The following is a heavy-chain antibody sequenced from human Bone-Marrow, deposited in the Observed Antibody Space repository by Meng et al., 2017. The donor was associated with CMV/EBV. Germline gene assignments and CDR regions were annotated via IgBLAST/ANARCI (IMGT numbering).Heavy chain of an antibody. D-gene: IGHD4-17*01. V-gene: IGHV4/OR15-8*01. CDR3: ARDLTVTGTILLRYGRRGGMDV. CDR2: IYPSGST. CDR1: GGSITSNNW. J-gene: IGHJ6*02. Sequence: ESLKISCIVSGGSITSNNWWTWVRQPPGKGLEWIGEIYPSGSTTYSPSLESRVTMSLDKSKDQFSLKLTSVTAADTAVYYCARDLTVTGTILLRYGRRGGMDVWGQGTTVTV.